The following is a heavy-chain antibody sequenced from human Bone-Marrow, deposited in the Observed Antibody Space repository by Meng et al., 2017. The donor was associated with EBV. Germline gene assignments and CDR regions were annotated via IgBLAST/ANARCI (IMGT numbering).Heavy chain of an antibody. CDR2: IYYSGSS. D-gene: IGHD2-15*01. J-gene: IGHJ4*02. CDR1: GGSISSYY. V-gene: IGHV4-59*01. Sequence: LQRAGPRLVKPSDTLSLTCTGSGGSISSYYWSWIRQPPGKGLEWIGYIYYSGSSNYNPSLKSRVTISVDTSKNQFSLKLGSVTAADTAVYYCAREKGGGAQDYWGQGTLVTVSS. CDR3: AREKGGGAQDY.